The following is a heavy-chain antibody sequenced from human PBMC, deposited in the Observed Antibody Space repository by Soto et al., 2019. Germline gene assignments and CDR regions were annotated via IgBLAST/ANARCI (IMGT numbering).Heavy chain of an antibody. CDR3: ARSQGSSTSLEIYYYYYYGMDV. Sequence: QVQLVQSGAEVKKPGSSVKVSCKASGGTFGSYAISWVRQAPGQGLEWMGGGTPTPATANYAQKFQRRVTIAADESTSTAYMELSSLRSEDTAVYYCARSQGSSTSLEIYYYYYYGMDVWGQGTTVTVSS. V-gene: IGHV1-69*01. J-gene: IGHJ6*02. CDR2: GTPTPATA. D-gene: IGHD2-2*01. CDR1: GGTFGSYA.